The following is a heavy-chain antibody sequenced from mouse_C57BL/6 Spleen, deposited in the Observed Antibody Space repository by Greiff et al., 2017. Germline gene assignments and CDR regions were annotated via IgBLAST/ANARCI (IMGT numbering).Heavy chain of an antibody. V-gene: IGHV5-6*01. CDR3: ARHTYYSIYAMDY. Sequence: EVKVVESGGDLVKPGGSLKLSCAASGFTFSSYGMSWVRQTPDKRLEWVATISSGGSYTYYPDSVKGRFTISRDNAKNTLYLQMSSLKSEDTAMYYGARHTYYSIYAMDYWGQGTSVTVAS. D-gene: IGHD2-5*01. J-gene: IGHJ4*01. CDR1: GFTFSSYG. CDR2: ISSGGSYT.